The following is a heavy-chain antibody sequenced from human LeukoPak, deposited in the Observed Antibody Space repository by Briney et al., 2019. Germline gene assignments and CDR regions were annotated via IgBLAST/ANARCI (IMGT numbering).Heavy chain of an antibody. D-gene: IGHD6-13*01. CDR1: GFTFSSYW. V-gene: IGHV3-74*01. CDR3: ATDSYSSSWYWSLDL. Sequence: PGGSLRLSCAASGFTFSSYWMHWVRQAPGKGLVWVSRINGDGSSTYDADFVKGRFTISRDNAKNTVYLQMNSLRAEDTAVYYCATDSYSSSWYWSLDLWGRGALVTVSS. CDR2: INGDGSST. J-gene: IGHJ2*01.